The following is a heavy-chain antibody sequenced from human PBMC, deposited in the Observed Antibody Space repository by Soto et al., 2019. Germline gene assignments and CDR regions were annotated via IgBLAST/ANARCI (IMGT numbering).Heavy chain of an antibody. CDR2: IYYSGPT. Sequence: QVQLQESGPGLVKPSQTLSLPCTVSAGPISSDSYYWSWIRQHPGKGLEWIGYIYYSGPTYDNPSLRSRVTISVDTSKNQFSLKLSSVTAADTAVYYCARDSSMAKGTGNFDYWGQGTLVTVSS. D-gene: IGHD3-10*01. CDR3: ARDSSMAKGTGNFDY. CDR1: AGPISSDSYY. V-gene: IGHV4-31*03. J-gene: IGHJ4*02.